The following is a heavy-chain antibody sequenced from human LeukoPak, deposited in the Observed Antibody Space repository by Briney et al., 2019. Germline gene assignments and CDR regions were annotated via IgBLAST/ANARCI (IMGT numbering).Heavy chain of an antibody. CDR2: MNPNSGNT. Sequence: VASVKVSCKASGYTFTSYAMHWVRQATGQGLEWMGWMNPNSGNTGYAQKFQGRVTMTGNTSISTAYMELSSLISEDTAVYYCAILFRGRIAVVGNYWGQGTLVTVSS. D-gene: IGHD6-19*01. V-gene: IGHV1-8*02. J-gene: IGHJ4*02. CDR3: AILFRGRIAVVGNY. CDR1: GYTFTSYA.